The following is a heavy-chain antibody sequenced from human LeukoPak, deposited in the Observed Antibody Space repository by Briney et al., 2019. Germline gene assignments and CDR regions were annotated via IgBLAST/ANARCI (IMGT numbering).Heavy chain of an antibody. V-gene: IGHV4-34*01. Sequence: SPSETLSLTCAVYGGSFSGYYWSWIRQPPGKGLEWIGEINHSGRTNYNPSLKSRVTISVDTSKNQFSLKLSSVTAADTAVYYCARQNYGAAPLRYWGQGTLVTVSS. D-gene: IGHD4/OR15-4a*01. CDR2: INHSGRT. CDR1: GGSFSGYY. J-gene: IGHJ4*02. CDR3: ARQNYGAAPLRY.